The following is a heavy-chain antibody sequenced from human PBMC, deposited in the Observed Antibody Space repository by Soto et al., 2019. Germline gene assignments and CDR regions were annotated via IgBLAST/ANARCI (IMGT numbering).Heavy chain of an antibody. V-gene: IGHV4-39*01. Sequence: QLHLQDSGPGLVKPSETLSLTCTVSGGSITSSSYYWGWIRQPPGKGLEWIGSIYYSGSTYYNPSLKSRVTISVDTSKNQFSLKLSSVTAADTAVYYCATQEVGGTYVYTFDPWGQGTLVTVSS. CDR2: IYYSGST. J-gene: IGHJ5*02. D-gene: IGHD1-26*01. CDR1: GGSITSSSYY. CDR3: ATQEVGGTYVYTFDP.